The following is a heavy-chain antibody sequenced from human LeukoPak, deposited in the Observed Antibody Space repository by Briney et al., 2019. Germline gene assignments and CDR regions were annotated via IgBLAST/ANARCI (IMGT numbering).Heavy chain of an antibody. CDR2: IYYSGST. Sequence: SETLSLTCTVSGGSISSSSYYWGWIRQPPGKGLEWIGSIYYSGSTYYNPSLRSRVTISVDTSKNQFSLKLSSVTAADTSVYVCARHARCIKYRPVFNWGQGTLVTVSS. CDR1: GGSISSSSYY. CDR3: ARHARCIKYRPVFN. V-gene: IGHV4-39*01. J-gene: IGHJ4*02. D-gene: IGHD2-2*02.